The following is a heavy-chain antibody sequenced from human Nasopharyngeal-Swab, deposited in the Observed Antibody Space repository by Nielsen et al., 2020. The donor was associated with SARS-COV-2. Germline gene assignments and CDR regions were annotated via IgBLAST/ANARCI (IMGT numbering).Heavy chain of an antibody. D-gene: IGHD2-8*01. CDR3: ASGQCINGVCNPTDGLDV. CDR2: ITPFNGNA. J-gene: IGHJ6*02. CDR1: GFSITYRF. V-gene: IGHV1-45*02. Sequence: SVKVSCKASGFSITYRFLHCMRQAPGQALEWMGWITPFNGNAKYAQKFQGRVSITRDGSRTTASLELSSLRPDDTAMYFCASGQCINGVCNPTDGLDVWGQGTSVTVS.